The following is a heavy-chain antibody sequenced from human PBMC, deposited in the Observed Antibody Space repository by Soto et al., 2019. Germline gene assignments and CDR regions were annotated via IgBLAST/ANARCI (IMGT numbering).Heavy chain of an antibody. CDR2: IYYSGST. CDR1: GGSISSGDYY. CDR3: ARVGVATIYPGNNWFDP. Sequence: QVQLQESGPGLVKPSQTLSLTCTVSGGSISSGDYYWSWIRQPPGKGLEWIGYIYYSGSTYYNPSLKSRVTISVDTSKNQFALSLSSVTAADTAIYYCARVGVATIYPGNNWFDPGGQGTLVTVSS. V-gene: IGHV4-30-4*01. D-gene: IGHD5-12*01. J-gene: IGHJ5*02.